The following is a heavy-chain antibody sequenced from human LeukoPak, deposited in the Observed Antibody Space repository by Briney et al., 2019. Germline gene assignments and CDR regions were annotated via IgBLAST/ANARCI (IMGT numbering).Heavy chain of an antibody. D-gene: IGHD3-10*01. V-gene: IGHV4-4*07. CDR3: ARRGKTGYFDY. Sequence: PSETLSLTCSASGGSTSNYYWSWVRQPAGKGLEWIGRISSTGSTNYNPSLKSRVTMSVDTSKNQFSLKLTSVTAADTAVFYCARRGKTGYFDYWGQGTLVTVSS. J-gene: IGHJ4*02. CDR2: ISSTGST. CDR1: GGSTSNYY.